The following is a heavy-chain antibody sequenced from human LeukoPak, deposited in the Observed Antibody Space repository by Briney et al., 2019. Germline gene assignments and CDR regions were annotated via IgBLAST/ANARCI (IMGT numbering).Heavy chain of an antibody. CDR2: ISSNSGYI. J-gene: IGHJ4*02. D-gene: IGHD2-15*01. CDR1: GFTFSTYS. V-gene: IGHV3-21*01. Sequence: KAGGSLRLSCAASGFTFSTYSMTWVRQAPGEGLEWVSFISSNSGYIYYAASLKGRFTVSRDNAKNSLYPQMTSLRAEDTAVYYCARGHDASPFDYWGQGTLVTVSS. CDR3: ARGHDASPFDY.